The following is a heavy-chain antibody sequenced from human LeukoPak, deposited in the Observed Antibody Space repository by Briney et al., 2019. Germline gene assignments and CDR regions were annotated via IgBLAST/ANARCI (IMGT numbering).Heavy chain of an antibody. CDR2: IYPDDSDT. D-gene: IGHD3-22*01. CDR1: GYRFTSYW. CDR3: ARHLRHGSGYPRFDY. Sequence: GESLKISCKGSGYRFTSYWIGWVRQMPGKGLEWMGIIYPDDSDTRYSPSFQGQVTISADKSISTAYLQWSSLEASDTAMYYCARHLRHGSGYPRFDYWGQGTLVTVSS. J-gene: IGHJ4*02. V-gene: IGHV5-51*01.